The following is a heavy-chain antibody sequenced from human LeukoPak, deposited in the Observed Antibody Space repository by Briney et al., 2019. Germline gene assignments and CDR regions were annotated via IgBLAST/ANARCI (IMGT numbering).Heavy chain of an antibody. Sequence: SETLSLTCTVSGGSLSSYYWSWIRQTPGKGLEWLGYIYYSGSTNYNPSLKSRVTRSVDTSKKQFSQKLSSVTAADTAVYYCARGMDRWSSGWYNDYWGQGTLVTVSS. V-gene: IGHV4-59*08. J-gene: IGHJ4*02. CDR2: IYYSGST. CDR3: ARGMDRWSSGWYNDY. D-gene: IGHD6-19*01. CDR1: GGSLSSYY.